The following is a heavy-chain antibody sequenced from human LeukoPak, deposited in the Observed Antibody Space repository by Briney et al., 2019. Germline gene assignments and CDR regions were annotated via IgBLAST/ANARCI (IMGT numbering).Heavy chain of an antibody. Sequence: SETLSLTCTVSGGSISSYSWSWIRQPPGKGLEWIGHISSTKSANYDLSLRSRVSFSLDASTDQFSLKLSYVTAADTAVYYCARVRSHFGSVTGKSYYFDYWGQGSLVTVSS. V-gene: IGHV4-59*01. D-gene: IGHD1-14*01. CDR3: ARVRSHFGSVTGKSYYFDY. J-gene: IGHJ4*02. CDR1: GGSISSYS. CDR2: ISSTKSA.